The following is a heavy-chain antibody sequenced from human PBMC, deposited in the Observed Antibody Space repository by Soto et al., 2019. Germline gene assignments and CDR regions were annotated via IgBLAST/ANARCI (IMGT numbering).Heavy chain of an antibody. CDR3: ASAPSDKYYYGSGSPNGMDV. D-gene: IGHD3-10*01. CDR1: GFTFSSYD. V-gene: IGHV3-13*01. J-gene: IGHJ6*02. CDR2: IGTAGDT. Sequence: PGGSLRLSCAASGFTFSSYDMHWVRQATGKGLEWVSAIGTAGDTYYPGSVKGRFTISRENAKTSLYLQMNSLRAEDTAVYYCASAPSDKYYYGSGSPNGMDVWGQGTTVTVSS.